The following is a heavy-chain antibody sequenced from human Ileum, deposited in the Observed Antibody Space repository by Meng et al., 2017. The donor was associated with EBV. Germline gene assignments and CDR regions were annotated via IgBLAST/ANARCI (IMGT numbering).Heavy chain of an antibody. CDR3: AREARSSGYHPGIGP. D-gene: IGHD3-22*01. CDR2: IYHSGST. J-gene: IGHJ5*02. CDR1: GGSISSSNW. Sequence: VALPESGPRLVKPSGTLSPTCAVSGGSISSSNWWSWGRQPPGKGLEWIGEIYHSGSTNYNPSLKSRVTISVDTSKNQFSLKLTSVTAADTAVYYCAREARSSGYHPGIGPWGQGTLVTVSS. V-gene: IGHV4-4*02.